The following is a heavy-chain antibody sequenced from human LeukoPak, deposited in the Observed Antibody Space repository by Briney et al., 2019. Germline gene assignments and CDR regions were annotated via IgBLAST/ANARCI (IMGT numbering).Heavy chain of an antibody. J-gene: IGHJ6*04. V-gene: IGHV3-33*01. CDR3: AREGRVVPAAMRNYYYGMDV. D-gene: IGHD2-2*01. Sequence: PGGSLRLSCAASGFTFSSYGVPWVRQAPGKGLEWVAVIWCDGSNKYYADSVKGRFTISRDNSKNTLYLQMNSLRAEDTAVYYCAREGRVVPAAMRNYYYGMDVWGKGTTVTVSS. CDR2: IWCDGSNK. CDR1: GFTFSSYG.